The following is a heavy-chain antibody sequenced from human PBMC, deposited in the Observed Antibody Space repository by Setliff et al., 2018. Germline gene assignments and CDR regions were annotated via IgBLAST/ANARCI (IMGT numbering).Heavy chain of an antibody. CDR2: INPDGSEK. V-gene: IGHV3-7*01. D-gene: IGHD3-10*01. CDR3: FGAGTCSY. J-gene: IGHJ4*02. Sequence: GGSLRLSCGASGFAYNNCWVSWVRQAPGKGLEWLASINPDGSEKYYVDSVKGRFTISRDNAKNSLSLQMNNLRSEDTAVYYCFGAGTCSYWGQGTLVTVSS. CDR1: GFAYNNCW.